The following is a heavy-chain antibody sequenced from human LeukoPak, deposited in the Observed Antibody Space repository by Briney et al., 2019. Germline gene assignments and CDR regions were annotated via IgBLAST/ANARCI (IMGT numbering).Heavy chain of an antibody. CDR3: ACSSWYVGSWFDP. D-gene: IGHD6-13*01. CDR1: GGSISSGSYY. J-gene: IGHJ5*02. CDR2: IYTSGST. Sequence: SETLSLTCTVPGGSISSGSYYWSWIRQPAGKGLEWIGRIYTSGSTNYNPSLKSRVTISVDTSKNQFSLKLSSVTAADTAVYYCACSSWYVGSWFDPWGQGTLVTVSS. V-gene: IGHV4-61*02.